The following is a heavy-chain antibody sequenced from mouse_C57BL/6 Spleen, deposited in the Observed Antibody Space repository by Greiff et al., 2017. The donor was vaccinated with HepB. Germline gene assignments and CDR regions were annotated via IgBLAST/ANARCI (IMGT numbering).Heavy chain of an antibody. CDR3: SRRGYAMDY. Sequence: EVQLQQSGPGLVKPSQSLSLTCSVTGYSITSGYSWNWIRQFPGNKLEWMGYISYDGSNNYNPSLKNRISITRDTSKNQFFLKLNSVTTEDTATYYCSRRGYAMDYWGQGTSVTVSS. V-gene: IGHV3-6*01. J-gene: IGHJ4*01. CDR1: GYSITSGYS. CDR2: ISYDGSN.